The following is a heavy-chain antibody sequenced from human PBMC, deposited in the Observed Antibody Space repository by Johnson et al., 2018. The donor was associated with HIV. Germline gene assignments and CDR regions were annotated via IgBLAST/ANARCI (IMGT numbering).Heavy chain of an antibody. J-gene: IGHJ3*02. CDR1: GFTFSSYW. D-gene: IGHD1-7*01. CDR2: IKQDGGEK. Sequence: VQLVESGGGLVQPGGSLRLSCAASGFTFSSYWMSWVRQAPGKGLEWVANIKQDGGEKYYVDSVKGRFTISRDNAKNSLYLQMNSLRAEDTAVYYCASPLPTGTTSLDAFDIWGQGTMVTVSS. V-gene: IGHV3-7*01. CDR3: ASPLPTGTTSLDAFDI.